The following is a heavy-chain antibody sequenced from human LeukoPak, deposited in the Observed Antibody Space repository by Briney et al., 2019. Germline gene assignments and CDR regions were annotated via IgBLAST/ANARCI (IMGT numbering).Heavy chain of an antibody. Sequence: GESLKISCQSSGYTFTSYWIGWVRQMPGKGLQWMGIIYPGDSDTTYSPSFQGQVTISADKSISTAYLQWSSLKASGTAIYYCAKLKVGSSSTGCFDPWGQETLFTASS. CDR2: IYPGDSDT. CDR1: GYTFTSYW. J-gene: IGHJ5*02. D-gene: IGHD6-6*01. CDR3: AKLKVGSSSTGCFDP. V-gene: IGHV5-51*01.